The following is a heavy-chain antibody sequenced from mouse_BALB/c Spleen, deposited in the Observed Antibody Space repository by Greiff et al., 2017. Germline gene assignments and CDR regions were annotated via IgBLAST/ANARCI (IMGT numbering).Heavy chain of an antibody. Sequence: VQLQQSGAELMKPGASVKISCKATGYTFSSYWIEWVKQRPGHGLEWIGEILPGSGSTNYNEKFKGKATFTADTSSNTAYMQLSSLTSEDSAVYYCARCDGYYVGFAYWGQGTLVTVSA. CDR3: ARCDGYYVGFAY. J-gene: IGHJ3*01. V-gene: IGHV1-9*01. D-gene: IGHD2-3*01. CDR2: ILPGSGST. CDR1: GYTFSSYW.